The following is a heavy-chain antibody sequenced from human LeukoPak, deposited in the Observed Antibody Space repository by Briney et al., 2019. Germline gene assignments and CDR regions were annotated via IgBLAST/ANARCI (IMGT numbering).Heavy chain of an antibody. CDR2: IIPIFGTA. CDR3: ARDSPASGSTLLDY. V-gene: IGHV1-69*13. D-gene: IGHD3-10*01. J-gene: IGHJ4*02. CDR1: GGTFSSYA. Sequence: ASVKVSCKGSGGTFSSYAISWVRQAPGQGLEWMGGIIPIFGTANYAQKFQGRVTITADESKSTAYMELSSLRSEDTAVYYCARDSPASGSTLLDYWGQGTLVTVSS.